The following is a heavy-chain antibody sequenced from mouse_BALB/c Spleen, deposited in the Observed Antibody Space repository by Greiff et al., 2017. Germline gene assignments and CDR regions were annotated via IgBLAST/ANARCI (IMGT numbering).Heavy chain of an antibody. D-gene: IGHD2-1*01. CDR1: GYTFTSYV. CDR2: INPYNDGT. V-gene: IGHV1-14*01. CDR3: ARTMVTTGAMDY. J-gene: IGHJ4*01. Sequence: EVQLQQSGPELVKPGASVKMSCKASGYTFTSYVMHWVKQKPGQGLEWIGYINPYNDGTKYNEKFKDKATLTADKSSSTAYMQLSSLTSEDSAVYYCARTMVTTGAMDYWGQGTSVTVSS.